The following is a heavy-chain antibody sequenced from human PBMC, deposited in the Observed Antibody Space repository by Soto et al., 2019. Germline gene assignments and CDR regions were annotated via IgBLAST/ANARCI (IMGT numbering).Heavy chain of an antibody. CDR1: GFTFSSYG. Sequence: QVQLVESGGGVVQPGRSLRLSCAASGFTFSSYGMHWVRQAPGQGLEWVAVIWYDGSNKYYADSVQGRFTISRDNSKNTRYLQMNSLRAEDTAVYYCARSYYDSSGPVDYWGQGTLVTVSS. D-gene: IGHD3-22*01. V-gene: IGHV3-33*01. CDR2: IWYDGSNK. J-gene: IGHJ4*02. CDR3: ARSYYDSSGPVDY.